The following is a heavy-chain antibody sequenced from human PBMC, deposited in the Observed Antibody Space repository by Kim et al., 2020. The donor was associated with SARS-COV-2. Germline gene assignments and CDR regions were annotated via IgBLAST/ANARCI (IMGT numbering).Heavy chain of an antibody. CDR3: ARHEVTTVFDY. CDR2: T. D-gene: IGHD4-17*01. V-gene: IGHV4-59*08. Sequence: TNYNPTLKSRVTISVDTSKNQFPLKLSSVTAADTAVYYCARHEVTTVFDYWGQGTLVTVSS. J-gene: IGHJ4*02.